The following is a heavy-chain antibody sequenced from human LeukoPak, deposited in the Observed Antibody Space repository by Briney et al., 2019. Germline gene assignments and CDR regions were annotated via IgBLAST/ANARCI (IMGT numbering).Heavy chain of an antibody. CDR2: FYTSGTP. D-gene: IGHD2-21*01. J-gene: IGHJ4*02. Sequence: PSETLSLTCTVSGGSISSSSYHWSWIRQPAGKGLEWIGRFYTSGTPNYNPSLKSRVTILVDTSRNQFSLKLNSVTAADTAVYYCARGGIPDYWGQGILVTVSS. V-gene: IGHV4-61*02. CDR3: ARGGIPDY. CDR1: GGSISSSSYH.